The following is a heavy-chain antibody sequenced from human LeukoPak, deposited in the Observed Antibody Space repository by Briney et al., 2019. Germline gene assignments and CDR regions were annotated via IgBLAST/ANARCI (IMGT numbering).Heavy chain of an antibody. J-gene: IGHJ3*02. V-gene: IGHV4-34*01. CDR3: ARDTAMGDDAFDI. CDR1: GGSFSGYY. Sequence: SETLSLTCAVYGGSFSGYYWSWIRQPPGKGLEWIGEINHSGSTNYNPSLKSRVTISVDTSKNQFSLKLSSVTAADTAVYYCARDTAMGDDAFDIWGQGTMVTVSS. CDR2: INHSGST. D-gene: IGHD5-18*01.